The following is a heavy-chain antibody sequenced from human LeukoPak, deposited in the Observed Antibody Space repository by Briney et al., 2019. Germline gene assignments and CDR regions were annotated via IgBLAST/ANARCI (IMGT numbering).Heavy chain of an antibody. D-gene: IGHD3-22*01. V-gene: IGHV1-2*02. CDR1: GYTFTGYY. J-gene: IGHJ4*02. CDR3: ARSYDSSGYYFHFDY. CDR2: INPNSGGT. Sequence: ASVTVSCTASGYTFTGYYIHWVRQAPGQGLEWMGWINPNSGGTNYAQKFQGRVTMTRDTSISTAYMELSRLRSDDTAVYYCARSYDSSGYYFHFDYWGQGTLVTVSS.